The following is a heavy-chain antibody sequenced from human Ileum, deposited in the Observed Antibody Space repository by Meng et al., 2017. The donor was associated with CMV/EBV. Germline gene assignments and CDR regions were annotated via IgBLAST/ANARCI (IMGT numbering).Heavy chain of an antibody. D-gene: IGHD2-2*01. V-gene: IGHV1-3*04. CDR1: GYTFTDWH. Sequence: SGYTFTDWHIQWVRQAPGQRLEWMGWINTGDGDTKYSQKFKGRVTIVRDTSATTAYMELRSLRSEDTGVYYCAKVGYCDSASCSLDYWGQGTLVTVSS. J-gene: IGHJ4*02. CDR2: INTGDGDT. CDR3: AKVGYCDSASCSLDY.